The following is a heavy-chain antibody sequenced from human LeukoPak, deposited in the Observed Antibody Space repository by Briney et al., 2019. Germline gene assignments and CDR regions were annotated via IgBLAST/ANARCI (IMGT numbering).Heavy chain of an antibody. V-gene: IGHV3-21*01. CDR3: AREGPRGNSQFDY. D-gene: IGHD2/OR15-2a*01. Sequence: GGSLRLSCAASGFTFSSYSMNWVRQAPGKGLEWVSSISSSSSYIYYADSVKGRFTISRDNSKNTLYLQMNSLRAEDTAIYYCAREGPRGNSQFDYWGQGTLVTVSS. J-gene: IGHJ4*02. CDR1: GFTFSSYS. CDR2: ISSSSSYI.